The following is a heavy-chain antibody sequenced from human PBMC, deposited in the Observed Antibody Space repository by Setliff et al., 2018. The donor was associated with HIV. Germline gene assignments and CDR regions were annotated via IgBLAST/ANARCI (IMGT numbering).Heavy chain of an antibody. V-gene: IGHV1-69*13. D-gene: IGHD5-18*01. J-gene: IGHJ3*02. CDR3: ARELDIAMGTDVFDI. CDR1: GGTFSSYG. Sequence: GASVKVSCKASGGTFSSYGINWVRQAPGQGLEWMGGIIPIFGTLNYAQKFQGRITITADESTSTAYMELSRLRSEDTAVYYCARELDIAMGTDVFDIWGQGTMVTVS. CDR2: IIPIFGTL.